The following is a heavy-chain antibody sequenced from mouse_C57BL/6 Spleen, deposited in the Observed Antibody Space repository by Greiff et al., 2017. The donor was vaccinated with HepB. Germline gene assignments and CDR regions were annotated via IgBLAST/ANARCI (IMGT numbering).Heavy chain of an antibody. J-gene: IGHJ4*01. Sequence: DVLLVESGGDLVKPGGSLKLSCAASGFTFSSYGMSWVRQTPDKRLEWVATISSGGSYTYYPDSVKGRFTISRDTAKNTLYLQMSSLKSEDTAMYYCARHTRYYAMDYWGQGTSVTVSS. CDR2: ISSGGSYT. CDR3: ARHTRYYAMDY. V-gene: IGHV5-6*01. D-gene: IGHD3-1*01. CDR1: GFTFSSYG.